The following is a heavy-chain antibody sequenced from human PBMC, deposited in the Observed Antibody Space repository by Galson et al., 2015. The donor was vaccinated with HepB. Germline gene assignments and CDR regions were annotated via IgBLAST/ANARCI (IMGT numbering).Heavy chain of an antibody. V-gene: IGHV3-64D*06. CDR3: VSYDSSGYYYEDY. Sequence: SLRLSCAASGFTFSSYAMHWVRQAPGKGLEYVSAISSNGGSTYYADSVKGRFTISRDNSKNTLYLQMSSLRAEDTAVYYCVSYDSSGYYYEDYWGQGTLVTVSS. CDR1: GFTFSSYA. J-gene: IGHJ4*02. D-gene: IGHD3-22*01. CDR2: ISSNGGST.